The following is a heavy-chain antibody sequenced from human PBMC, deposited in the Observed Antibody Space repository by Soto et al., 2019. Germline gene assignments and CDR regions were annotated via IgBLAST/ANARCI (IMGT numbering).Heavy chain of an antibody. J-gene: IGHJ4*02. V-gene: IGHV3-30*03. CDR1: GSTFISYG. D-gene: IGHD3-10*01. Sequence: PWGSLRLSCAASGSTFISYGIHFFRHSAFKWLEWVAVISYDGSNKYYADSVKGRFTISRDNSKNTLYLQMNSLRAEDTAVYYCGMEDYGSGSYSDYLDYWGQGTLVTVSS. CDR3: GMEDYGSGSYSDYLDY. CDR2: ISYDGSNK.